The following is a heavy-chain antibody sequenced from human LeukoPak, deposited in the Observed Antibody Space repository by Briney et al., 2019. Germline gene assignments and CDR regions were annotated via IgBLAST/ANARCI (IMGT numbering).Heavy chain of an antibody. Sequence: SETLSLTCTVSGGSISSYYWSWIRQPPGKGLEWIGYIYYSGSTNYNPSLKSRVTISVDTSKNQFSLKLSSVTAADTAVYYCARHRHGSGSSNWFDPWGQGTPVTVSS. CDR2: IYYSGST. J-gene: IGHJ5*02. CDR1: GGSISSYY. V-gene: IGHV4-59*08. CDR3: ARHRHGSGSSNWFDP. D-gene: IGHD3-10*01.